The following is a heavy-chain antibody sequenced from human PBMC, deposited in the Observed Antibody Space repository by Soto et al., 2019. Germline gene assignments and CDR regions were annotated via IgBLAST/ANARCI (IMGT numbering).Heavy chain of an antibody. J-gene: IGHJ6*02. CDR2: ISYDGSNK. D-gene: IGHD6-13*01. Sequence: QVQLVESGGGVVQPGRSLRLSCAASGFTFSSYAMHWVRQAPGKGLEWVAVISYDGSNKYYADSVKGRFTISRDNSKNTLYLQMNSLRAEDTAVDYCARDSGYSYYYGMDVWGQGTTVTVSS. V-gene: IGHV3-30-3*01. CDR1: GFTFSSYA. CDR3: ARDSGYSYYYGMDV.